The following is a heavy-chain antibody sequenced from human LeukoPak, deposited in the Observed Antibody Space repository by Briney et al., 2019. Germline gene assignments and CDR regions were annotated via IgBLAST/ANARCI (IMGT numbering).Heavy chain of an antibody. Sequence: PSETLSLTCTVSGGSISSYYWSWIRQPPGKGLEWIGYIYYSGSTNYNPSLKSRVTMSVDTSKNQFSLKLSSVTAADTAVYYCAREVLLWFGDPAGLPFFDYWGQGTLVTVSS. CDR2: IYYSGST. CDR1: GGSISSYY. V-gene: IGHV4-59*12. J-gene: IGHJ4*02. CDR3: AREVLLWFGDPAGLPFFDY. D-gene: IGHD3-10*01.